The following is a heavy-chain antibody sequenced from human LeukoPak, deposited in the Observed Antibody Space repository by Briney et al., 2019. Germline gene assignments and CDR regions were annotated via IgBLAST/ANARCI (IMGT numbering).Heavy chain of an antibody. Sequence: SETLSLTCTVSGGSISSYYWSWIQQPPGKGLEWIGSIYYSGSTYYNPSLKSRVTISVDTSKNQFSLKLSSVTAADTAVYYCARQGDSSGYYHVNFDFDYWGQGTLVTVSS. V-gene: IGHV4-59*05. CDR2: IYYSGST. CDR1: GGSISSYY. CDR3: ARQGDSSGYYHVNFDFDY. D-gene: IGHD3-22*01. J-gene: IGHJ4*02.